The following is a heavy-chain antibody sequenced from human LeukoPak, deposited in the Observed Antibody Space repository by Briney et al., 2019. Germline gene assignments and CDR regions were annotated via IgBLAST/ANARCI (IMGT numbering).Heavy chain of an antibody. CDR2: VSFDGRNK. D-gene: IGHD1-26*01. V-gene: IGHV3-30-3*01. CDR1: GFSLSSYA. CDR3: VRIVGHTTTDF. J-gene: IGHJ4*02. Sequence: GRSLRLSCEASGFSLSSYAFHWVRQAPGKGLEWVSFVSFDGRNKNYADSVRGRFTISRDNSKNTLYLQMNSVTYEDTAVYFCVRIVGHTTTDFWGQGTMVTVSS.